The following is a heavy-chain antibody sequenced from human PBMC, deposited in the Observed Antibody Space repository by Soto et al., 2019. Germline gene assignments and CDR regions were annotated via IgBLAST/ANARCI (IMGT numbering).Heavy chain of an antibody. J-gene: IGHJ4*02. V-gene: IGHV3-74*01. CDR1: GLTFNRYW. CDR3: ARESEDLTSNFDY. Sequence: GSLRLSCAASGLTFNRYWMHWVRHAPGKGLVWVSHINTDGSNTNYADSVKGRFTISRDNAKNSLYLEMNSLRAEDTAVYYCARESEDLTSNFDYWGKGTLVTVSS. CDR2: INTDGSNT.